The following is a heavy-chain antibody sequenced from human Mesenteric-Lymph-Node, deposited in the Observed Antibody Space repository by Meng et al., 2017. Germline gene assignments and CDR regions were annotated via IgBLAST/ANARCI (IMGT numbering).Heavy chain of an antibody. CDR1: VCSISSNGYY. Sequence: QVHLHESVSGLVNPSQTLPLTCPLPVCSISSNGYYWNWIRLHPGKGLEWIGYIYYRGNTQYNPSLKSRVTTSLDTSKNQFSLQLSSVTAADTAVYYCARSYYYDSSGLNWFDPWGQGILVTVSS. V-gene: IGHV4-31*03. J-gene: IGHJ5*02. D-gene: IGHD3-22*01. CDR2: IYYRGNT. CDR3: ARSYYYDSSGLNWFDP.